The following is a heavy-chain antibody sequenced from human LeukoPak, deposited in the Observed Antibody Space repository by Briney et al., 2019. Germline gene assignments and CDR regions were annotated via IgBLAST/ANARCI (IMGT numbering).Heavy chain of an antibody. J-gene: IGHJ4*02. CDR1: GFTFSSYA. V-gene: IGHV3-30-3*01. CDR2: ISYDGSNK. CDR3: ASYDRRSEVGFEFDY. Sequence: GGSLRLSCAASGFTFSSYAMHWVRQAPGKGLEWVAVISYDGSNKYYADSVKGRFTISRDNSKNTLYLQMNSLRAEDTAVYYCASYDRRSEVGFEFDYWGQGTLVTVSS. D-gene: IGHD5-12*01.